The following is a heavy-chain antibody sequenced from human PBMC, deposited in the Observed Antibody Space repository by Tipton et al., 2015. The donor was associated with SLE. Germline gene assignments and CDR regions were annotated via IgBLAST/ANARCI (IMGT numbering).Heavy chain of an antibody. Sequence: SLRLSCAASGFTFSSYAVSWVRQAPGKGREWVSAISGSGGNTYYADSVKGRFTISRDNSKNTLYLQMNGLRAEDTAVYYCAKDMNYYGDYWGQGTLLTVAS. J-gene: IGHJ4*02. CDR2: ISGSGGNT. CDR1: GFTFSSYA. D-gene: IGHD3-10*01. V-gene: IGHV3-23*01. CDR3: AKDMNYYGDY.